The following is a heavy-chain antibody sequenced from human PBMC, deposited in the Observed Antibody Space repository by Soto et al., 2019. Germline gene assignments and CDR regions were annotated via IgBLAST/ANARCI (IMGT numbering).Heavy chain of an antibody. CDR1: GYTFTSYG. D-gene: IGHD3-10*01. Sequence: ASVNVSCKASGYTFTSYGISWVRQAPGQGLEGMGWISAYNGNTNYAQKLRGRVTMTTDTSTSTAYMEQRSLRSDDTAVYYCARDRMVRGYRPYSWFDPWGQGTLVTVSS. CDR2: ISAYNGNT. J-gene: IGHJ5*02. V-gene: IGHV1-18*01. CDR3: ARDRMVRGYRPYSWFDP.